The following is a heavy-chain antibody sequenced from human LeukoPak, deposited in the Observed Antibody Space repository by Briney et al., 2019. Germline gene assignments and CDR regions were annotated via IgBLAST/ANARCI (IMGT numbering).Heavy chain of an antibody. J-gene: IGHJ6*03. CDR2: ISSSSSTI. V-gene: IGHV3-48*01. D-gene: IGHD1-26*01. CDR3: ARELGATTTYYYYYYYMDV. CDR1: GFTFSSYS. Sequence: GGSLRLSCAASGFTFSSYSMNWVRQAPGKGLEWVSYISSSSSTIYYADSVKGRFTISRDNAKNSLYLQMNSLRAEDTAVYYCARELGATTTYYYYYYYMDVWGKGTTVTVSS.